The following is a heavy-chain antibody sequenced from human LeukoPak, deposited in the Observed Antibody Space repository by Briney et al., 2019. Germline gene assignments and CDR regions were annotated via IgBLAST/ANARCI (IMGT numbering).Heavy chain of an antibody. V-gene: IGHV3-7*01. J-gene: IGHJ4*02. D-gene: IGHD5-18*01. Sequence: GSLGLSCAASGFPFNSYWMRWVRPAPGKGLEWVANIKQDGSEKYYVDSVKGRFTISRDNAKNSLYLQMNSLRAEDTAVYYCARDVDTATRKYFDYWGQGTLVTVSS. CDR3: ARDVDTATRKYFDY. CDR1: GFPFNSYW. CDR2: IKQDGSEK.